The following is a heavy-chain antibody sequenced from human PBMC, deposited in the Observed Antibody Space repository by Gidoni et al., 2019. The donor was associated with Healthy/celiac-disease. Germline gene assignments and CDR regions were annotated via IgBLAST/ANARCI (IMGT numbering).Heavy chain of an antibody. J-gene: IGHJ4*02. V-gene: IGHV4-34*01. Sequence: QVQLQQWGAGLLKPSETLSLTCAVYGGCFSGYYWSWFRQPPGKGLEWIGEINHSGSTNYNPSLKSRVTISVDTSKNQFSLKLSSVTAADTAVYYCARGRLLWFGVFDYWGQGTLVTVSS. CDR3: ARGRLLWFGVFDY. CDR1: GGCFSGYY. CDR2: INHSGST. D-gene: IGHD3-10*01.